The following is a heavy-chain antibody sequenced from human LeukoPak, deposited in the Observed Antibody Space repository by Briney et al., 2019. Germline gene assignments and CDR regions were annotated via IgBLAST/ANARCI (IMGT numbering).Heavy chain of an antibody. V-gene: IGHV4-59*01. D-gene: IGHD4-11*01. CDR1: GGSINNYY. CDR3: ARSEARSSVTTFDY. Sequence: SETLSLTCTVSGGSINNYYWRWIRQPPGKGLDWIGYISYSGSTNYNPSLESRITISVEMSKNHFSLELNSVTAADTAVYYCARSEARSSVTTFDYWGQGTLVTVSS. CDR2: ISYSGST. J-gene: IGHJ4*02.